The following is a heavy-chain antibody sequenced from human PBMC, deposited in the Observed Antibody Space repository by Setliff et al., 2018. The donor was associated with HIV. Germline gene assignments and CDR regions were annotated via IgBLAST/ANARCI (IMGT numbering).Heavy chain of an antibody. D-gene: IGHD7-27*01. CDR2: INPNSGGT. CDR3: ARSRLGSWFDP. J-gene: IGHJ5*02. V-gene: IGHV1-2*06. CDR1: GYTFTGYY. Sequence: ASVKVSCKASGYTFTGYYMHWVRQAPGQGLEWMGRINPNSGGTNYAQKFQGRVTMTRDTSISTAYMELSRLRSEDTAVYYCARSRLGSWFDPWGQGTLVTVSS.